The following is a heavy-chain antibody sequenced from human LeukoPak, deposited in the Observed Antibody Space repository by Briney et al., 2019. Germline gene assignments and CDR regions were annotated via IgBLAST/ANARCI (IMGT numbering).Heavy chain of an antibody. V-gene: IGHV3-15*01. CDR1: GFTFSSYT. J-gene: IGHJ4*02. CDR3: ARVLLMYYYDSSGYYRGFDY. D-gene: IGHD3-22*01. Sequence: PGGSLRLSCAASGFTFSSYTMIWVRQAPGKGLEWVGRIKSKTDGGTTDYAAPVKGRFTISRDDSKNTLYLQMNSLKTEDTAVYYCARVLLMYYYDSSGYYRGFDYWGQGTLVTVSS. CDR2: IKSKTDGGTT.